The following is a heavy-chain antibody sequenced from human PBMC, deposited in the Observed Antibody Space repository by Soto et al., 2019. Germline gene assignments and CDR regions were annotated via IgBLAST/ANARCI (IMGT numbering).Heavy chain of an antibody. CDR3: ARDPPATRHGMDV. Sequence: GGSLRLSCAASGFTFSSYGMHWVRQAPGKGLEWVAVISYDGSNKYYADSVRGRFTISRDNSKNTLYLQMKSLRAEDTAVYYCARDPPATRHGMDVWGQGTTVTVSS. CDR2: ISYDGSNK. J-gene: IGHJ6*02. V-gene: IGHV3-30*03. CDR1: GFTFSSYG.